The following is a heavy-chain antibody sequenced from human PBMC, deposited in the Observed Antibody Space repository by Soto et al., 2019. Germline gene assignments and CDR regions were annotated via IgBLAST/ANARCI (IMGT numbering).Heavy chain of an antibody. J-gene: IGHJ4*02. V-gene: IGHV3-9*01. CDR2: ISWNGVKI. D-gene: IGHD2-2*01. CDR1: GFTFVDYA. Sequence: EVQLVESGGGLVQPGRSLRLSCAASGFTFVDYAIHWVRQAPGKGLEWVSGISWNGVKIGYADSVKGRFTISRDNAKNSVYLQMNSLRAEDTALYYCAKDRSSAASYFDYWGRGTLVTVSS. CDR3: AKDRSSAASYFDY.